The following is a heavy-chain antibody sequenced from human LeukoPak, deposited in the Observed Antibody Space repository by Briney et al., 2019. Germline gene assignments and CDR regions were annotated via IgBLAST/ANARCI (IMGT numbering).Heavy chain of an antibody. J-gene: IGHJ4*02. CDR3: VKGREPTYSSSWTD. CDR1: GVTFSSYA. Sequence: GGSLRLSCSASGVTFSSYAMHWVRQAPGKGLEYVSAISSNGGSTYYADSVKGRFTISRDNSKNTLYLQMSSLRAEDTAVYYCVKGREPTYSSSWTDWGQGTLVTVSS. CDR2: ISSNGGST. V-gene: IGHV3-64D*06. D-gene: IGHD6-13*01.